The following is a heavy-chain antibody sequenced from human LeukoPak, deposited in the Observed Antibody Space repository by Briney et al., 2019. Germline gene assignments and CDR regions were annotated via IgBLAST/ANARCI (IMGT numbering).Heavy chain of an antibody. CDR2: VNPNSGNT. V-gene: IGHV1-8*01. J-gene: IGHJ4*02. D-gene: IGHD1-26*01. CDR3: SRGVHYTTTVPPPYY. Sequence: ASVKVSCKASGYTFTSYDIFWVRQAPGQGLEWMAWVNPNSGNTGYAQKFQGRVTMTRDTSISTAYMELSSLRSEDTAMYYCSRGVHYTTTVPPPYYWRQGTLVTVS. CDR1: GYTFTSYD.